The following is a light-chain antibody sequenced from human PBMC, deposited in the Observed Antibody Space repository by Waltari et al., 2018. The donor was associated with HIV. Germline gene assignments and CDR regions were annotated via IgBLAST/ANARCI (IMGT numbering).Light chain of an antibody. J-gene: IGKJ4*01. V-gene: IGKV2-28*01. Sequence: DIVMTQSPLPLSVTPGQPASIPCRASQSLLRSNGYIFLDWYLQKPGQSPQLLIYLGSNRASGVPDRISGSGSATDFTLEISRVEAEDVGIYYCMQALESPLTFGGGTRVEI. CDR3: MQALESPLT. CDR1: QSLLRSNGYIF. CDR2: LGS.